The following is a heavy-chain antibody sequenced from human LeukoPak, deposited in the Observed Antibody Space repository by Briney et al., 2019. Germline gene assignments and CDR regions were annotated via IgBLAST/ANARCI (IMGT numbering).Heavy chain of an antibody. Sequence: PSETLSLTCTVSGGSISSYYWSWIRRPAGKGLEWIGRIYASGSTSYNPSLKSRVTMSVDTSKNQFSLKLSSVTAADTAIYYCARGVEGARFDYWGQGTLVTVSA. J-gene: IGHJ4*02. V-gene: IGHV4-4*07. CDR2: IYASGST. D-gene: IGHD5/OR15-5a*01. CDR3: ARGVEGARFDY. CDR1: GGSISSYY.